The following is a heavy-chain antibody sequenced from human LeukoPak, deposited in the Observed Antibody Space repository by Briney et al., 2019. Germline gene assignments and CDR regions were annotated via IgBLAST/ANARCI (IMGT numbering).Heavy chain of an antibody. J-gene: IGHJ4*02. CDR3: ARDGPTYYDFWSGYSISGTFDY. CDR1: GFTFSSYA. CDR2: ISYDGSNK. D-gene: IGHD3-3*01. V-gene: IGHV3-30*04. Sequence: GGSLRLSCAASGFTFSSYAMHWVRQAPGKGLEWVAVISYDGSNKYYADSVKGRFTISRDNSKNTLYLQMNSLRAEDTAVYYCARDGPTYYDFWSGYSISGTFDYWGQGTLVTVSS.